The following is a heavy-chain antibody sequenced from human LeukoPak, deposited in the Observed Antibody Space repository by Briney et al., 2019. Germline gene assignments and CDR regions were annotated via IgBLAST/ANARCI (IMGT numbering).Heavy chain of an antibody. Sequence: PSETLSLTCAVPGGSISSGGYSWSWIRQPPGKGLEWIGYIYHSGSTYYNPSLKSRVTISVDRSKNQFSLKLSSVTAADTAVYYCARAEVDYGDYGGWFDPWGQGTLVTVSS. CDR1: GGSISSGGYS. CDR2: IYHSGST. D-gene: IGHD4-17*01. J-gene: IGHJ5*02. V-gene: IGHV4-30-2*01. CDR3: ARAEVDYGDYGGWFDP.